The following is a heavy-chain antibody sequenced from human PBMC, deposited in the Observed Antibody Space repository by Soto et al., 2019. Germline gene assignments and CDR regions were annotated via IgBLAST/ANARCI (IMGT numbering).Heavy chain of an antibody. J-gene: IGHJ6*02. CDR3: AKNQFVWSGYPDYYYYGMDG. CDR2: ISSGGGGT. D-gene: IGHD3-3*01. V-gene: IGHV3-23*01. Sequence: QPGGSLRLSCAASGFTSSTYTITWVRQAPGKGLEWVSVISSGGGGTFYADSVKGRFTIFRDISNNTLYLQMDSLRAEDTAGYYCAKNQFVWSGYPDYYYYGMDGWGQGTTVTVSS. CDR1: GFTSSTYT.